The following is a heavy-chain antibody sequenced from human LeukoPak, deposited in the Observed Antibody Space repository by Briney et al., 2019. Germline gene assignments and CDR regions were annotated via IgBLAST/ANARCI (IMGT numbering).Heavy chain of an antibody. CDR2: IYYSGST. V-gene: IGHV4-39*01. D-gene: IGHD3-9*01. CDR3: ARQYYDILTGYYKDAFDI. Sequence: KASETLSLTCTVSGGSISSSSYYWGWIRQPPGKGLEWIGSIYYSGSTYYNPSLKSRVTISVDTSKNQFSLKLSSVTAADTAVYYCARQYYDILTGYYKDAFDIWGQGTMVTVSS. J-gene: IGHJ3*02. CDR1: GGSISSSSYY.